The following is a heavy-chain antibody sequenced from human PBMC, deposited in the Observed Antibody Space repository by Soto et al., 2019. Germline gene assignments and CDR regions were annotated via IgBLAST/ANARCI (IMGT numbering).Heavy chain of an antibody. CDR2: ISSSGSRI. CDR3: ASVGCSSTSCYSIDS. CDR1: GFTFRSYE. Sequence: EVQLVESGGGLVQPGGSLRLSCAASGFTFRSYEMNWVRQAPGKGLEWVSYISSSGSRIFYADSVKGRFSVSRDNAKNSLYLQMNSLSAEDTAVYYCASVGCSSTSCYSIDSWGHGTLVTASS. D-gene: IGHD2-2*01. J-gene: IGHJ5*01. V-gene: IGHV3-48*03.